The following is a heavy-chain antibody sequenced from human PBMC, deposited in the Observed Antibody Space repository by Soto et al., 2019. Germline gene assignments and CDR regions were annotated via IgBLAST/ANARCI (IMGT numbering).Heavy chain of an antibody. V-gene: IGHV1-69*13. CDR3: AVGYCSSTSCYTGQDY. Sequence: SVKVSCKASGGTFSSYAISWVRQAPGQGLEWMGGIIPIFGTANYAQKFQGRVTITADESTSTAYMELSSLRSEDTAVYYCAVGYCSSTSCYTGQDYWGQGTLVTVSS. J-gene: IGHJ4*02. D-gene: IGHD2-2*02. CDR1: GGTFSSYA. CDR2: IIPIFGTA.